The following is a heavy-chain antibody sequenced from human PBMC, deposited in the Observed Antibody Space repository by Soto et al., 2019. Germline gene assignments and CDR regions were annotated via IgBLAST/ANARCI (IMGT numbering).Heavy chain of an antibody. J-gene: IGHJ1*01. Sequence: EVQLVESGGGLIQPGWSLRLSCAASGFTVSSNYMSWVRRAPGKGLEWVSVIYSGGSTYYGNSVKCRFTISRDNSKNTLYLQMNSLRAEDTAVYYCARDRVESGYPEYFQHWGQGTLVTVSS. CDR2: IYSGGST. CDR1: GFTVSSNY. CDR3: ARDRVESGYPEYFQH. D-gene: IGHD3-22*01. V-gene: IGHV3-53*01.